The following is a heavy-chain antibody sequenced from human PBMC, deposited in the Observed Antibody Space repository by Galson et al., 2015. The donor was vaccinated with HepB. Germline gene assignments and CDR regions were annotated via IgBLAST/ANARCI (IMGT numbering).Heavy chain of an antibody. J-gene: IGHJ3*02. CDR2: INPSGGST. V-gene: IGHV1-46*03. CDR1: GYTFTSYY. Sequence: SVKVSCKASGYTFTSYYMHWVRQAPGQGLEWMGIINPSGGSTSYAQKFQGRVTMTRDTSTSTVYMELSSLRSEDTAVYYCARGYIGYYDSSGYYDSDAFDIWGQGTMVTVSS. CDR3: ARGYIGYYDSSGYYDSDAFDI. D-gene: IGHD3-22*01.